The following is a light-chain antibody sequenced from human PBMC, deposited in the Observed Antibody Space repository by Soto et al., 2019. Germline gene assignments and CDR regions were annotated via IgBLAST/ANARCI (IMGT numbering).Light chain of an antibody. V-gene: IGLV2-14*01. CDR3: SSYTSSSTLFYV. J-gene: IGLJ1*01. CDR1: SSDVGGYNY. Sequence: QSALTQPASVSGSPGQSITISCTGTSSDVGGYNYVSWYQQHPGKAHKLMIYDVSNRPSGVSNRFSGSKSGNTASLTISWLQAEDEADYYCSSYTSSSTLFYVFGTGTKVTVL. CDR2: DVS.